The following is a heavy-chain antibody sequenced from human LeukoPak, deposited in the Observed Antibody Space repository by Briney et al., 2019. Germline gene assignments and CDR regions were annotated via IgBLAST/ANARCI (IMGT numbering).Heavy chain of an antibody. V-gene: IGHV3-30*18. J-gene: IGHJ4*02. CDR3: AKDGAAAAGTGSCDY. Sequence: GGSLRLSCAASGFTFSSYGMHWVRQAPGKGLEWVAVISYDGSNKHYADSVKGRFTISRDNSKNTLYLQMNSLRAEDTAVYYCAKDGAAAAGTGSCDYWGQGTLVTVSS. CDR2: ISYDGSNK. CDR1: GFTFSSYG. D-gene: IGHD6-13*01.